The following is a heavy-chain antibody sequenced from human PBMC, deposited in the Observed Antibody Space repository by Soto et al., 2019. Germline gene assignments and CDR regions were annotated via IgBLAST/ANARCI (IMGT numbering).Heavy chain of an antibody. V-gene: IGHV4-59*01. CDR1: GGSISSYY. Sequence: SETLSLTCTVSGGSISSYYWSWIRQPPGKGLEWIGYIYYSGSTNYNPSLKSRVTISVDTSKNQLSLKLSSVTAADTAVYYCARELPLGDSRFDPWGQGTLVTVSS. CDR2: IYYSGST. J-gene: IGHJ5*02. D-gene: IGHD4-17*01. CDR3: ARELPLGDSRFDP.